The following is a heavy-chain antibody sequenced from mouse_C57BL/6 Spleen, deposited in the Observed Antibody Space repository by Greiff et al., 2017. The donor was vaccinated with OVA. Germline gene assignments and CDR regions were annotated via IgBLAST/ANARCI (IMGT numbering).Heavy chain of an antibody. Sequence: EVQLQQSGPVLVKPGASVKMSCKASGYTFTDYYMNWVKQSHGKSLEWIGVIDPYNGGTPYNQKFKGKATLTVDKSSSTAYIELNSRTSDDSAVYFCARRDIYYGAMDYWGQGTSVTVSS. CDR3: ARRDIYYGAMDY. CDR2: IDPYNGGT. D-gene: IGHD1-1*02. CDR1: GYTFTDYY. J-gene: IGHJ4*01. V-gene: IGHV1-19*01.